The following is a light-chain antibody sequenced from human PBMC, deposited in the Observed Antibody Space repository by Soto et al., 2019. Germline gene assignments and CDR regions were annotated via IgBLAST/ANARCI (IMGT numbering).Light chain of an antibody. Sequence: DIQMTQSPSSLSASVGDRVTITFRASQSISSWLAWYQQKPGKAPKLLIYEASTLQSGVPSRFSGSGSGTDFTLTISSLQPEDFATYSCQQSYSSSWTFGQGTKVDIK. CDR1: QSISSW. CDR2: EAS. J-gene: IGKJ1*01. CDR3: QQSYSSSWT. V-gene: IGKV1-39*01.